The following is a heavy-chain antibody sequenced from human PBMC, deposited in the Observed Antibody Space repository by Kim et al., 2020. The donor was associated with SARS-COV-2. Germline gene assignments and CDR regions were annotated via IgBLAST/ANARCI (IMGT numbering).Heavy chain of an antibody. CDR1: GFTFTGYA. CDR2: IDGSDGTT. J-gene: IGHJ4*02. CDR3: IKGGWGWIWDD. D-gene: IGHD2-21*01. Sequence: GGSLRLSCTTSGFTFTGYAMSWVRQAPGKGLEWVSSIDGSDGTTYYVDSVEGRFTISRDNSKNTLYLQMNTLRADDTAIYYCIKGGWGWIWDDWGQG. V-gene: IGHV3-23*01.